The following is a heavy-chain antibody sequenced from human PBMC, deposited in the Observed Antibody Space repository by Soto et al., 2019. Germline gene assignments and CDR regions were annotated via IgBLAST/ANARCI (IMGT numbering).Heavy chain of an antibody. Sequence: GGSLRLSCAASGFTFSTYAMSWVRQAPGKGLEWVSSFSGSGGSTYYADYVKGRFTISRDNSKNTLYLRMDSLRAEDTAVYYCAKDGSYYDFDYWGQGTLVTVSS. D-gene: IGHD3-3*01. J-gene: IGHJ4*02. CDR1: GFTFSTYA. CDR3: AKDGSYYDFDY. CDR2: FSGSGGST. V-gene: IGHV3-23*01.